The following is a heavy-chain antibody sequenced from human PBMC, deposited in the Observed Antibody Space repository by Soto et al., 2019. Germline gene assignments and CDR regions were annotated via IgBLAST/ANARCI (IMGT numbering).Heavy chain of an antibody. V-gene: IGHV4-59*08. J-gene: IGHJ6*03. CDR1: GDSISDDY. CDR3: ARVRTTLDFYYYYMDV. Sequence: SETLSLTYTVSGDSISDDYWTWIRQPPGKALEWIGYVYYSGSTSYNPSFKSRVTISVDTSKTQFSLKLSSVTAADTAVYYCARVRTTLDFYYYYMDVWGIGTTVTVSS. CDR2: VYYSGST. D-gene: IGHD2-2*01.